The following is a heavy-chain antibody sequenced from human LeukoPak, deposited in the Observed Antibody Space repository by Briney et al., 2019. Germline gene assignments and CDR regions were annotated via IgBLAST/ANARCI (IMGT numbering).Heavy chain of an antibody. V-gene: IGHV1-46*01. Sequence: GASGKVSCKSSGYTFTIYYMHWVRHAPGQGLEWKGIIKPSGGSTSYAQKFQGRVTMTRDTSTSTVYMELSSLRSEDTAVYYCARERYSSSWTDYWGQGTLVTVSS. D-gene: IGHD6-13*01. CDR2: IKPSGGST. J-gene: IGHJ4*02. CDR1: GYTFTIYY. CDR3: ARERYSSSWTDY.